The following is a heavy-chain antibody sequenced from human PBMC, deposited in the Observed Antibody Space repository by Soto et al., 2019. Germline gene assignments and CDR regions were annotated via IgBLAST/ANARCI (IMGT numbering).Heavy chain of an antibody. D-gene: IGHD2-2*01. CDR3: ARGYCSTTSCSLLNYYYYYYMDV. CDR1: GYTFTSYG. Sequence: ASVTVSCKASGYTFTSYGISWVRQAPGQGLEWMGWISAYNGNTNYAQKLQGRVTMTTDTSTSTAYMELRSLRSDDTAVYYCARGYCSTTSCSLLNYYYYYYMDVWGKGTTVTVSS. J-gene: IGHJ6*03. CDR2: ISAYNGNT. V-gene: IGHV1-18*01.